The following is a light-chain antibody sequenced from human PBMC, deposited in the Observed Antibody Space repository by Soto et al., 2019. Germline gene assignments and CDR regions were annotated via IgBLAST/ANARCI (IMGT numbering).Light chain of an antibody. V-gene: IGKV1-39*01. J-gene: IGKJ5*01. Sequence: DIQMTQSPSSLSASVGDRVIITCRASQRLSTYLNWYQQKPGKAPKLLIYAASTLQSGVPSRFSGSGSGTDFTLSISSLQREDCASYYCQQSYNTPPFGQGTRLEIK. CDR3: QQSYNTPP. CDR1: QRLSTY. CDR2: AAS.